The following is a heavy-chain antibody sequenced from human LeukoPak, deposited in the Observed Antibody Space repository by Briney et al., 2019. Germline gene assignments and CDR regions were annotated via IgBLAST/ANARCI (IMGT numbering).Heavy chain of an antibody. CDR3: VRVYDSSGYNWFDP. D-gene: IGHD3-22*01. V-gene: IGHV4-59*01. J-gene: IGHJ5*02. CDR1: GGSISSYY. CDR2: IYYSGST. Sequence: SETLSLTCTVSGGSISSYYWSWIRQPPGKGLEWIGYIYYSGSTNYNPSLKSRVTISVDTSKNQFSLKLSSVTAADTAVYYCVRVYDSSGYNWFDPWGQGTLVTVSS.